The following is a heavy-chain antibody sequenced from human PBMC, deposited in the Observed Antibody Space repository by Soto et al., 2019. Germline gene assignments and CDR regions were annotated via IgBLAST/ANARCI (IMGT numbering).Heavy chain of an antibody. J-gene: IGHJ4*02. CDR3: ARGDTWLAYYFDY. V-gene: IGHV4-59*01. Sequence: SETLSLTCTVSGGSISSYYWSWIRQPPGKGLEWIGYIYYSGSTNYNPSLKSRVTISVDTSKNQFSLKLSSVTAADTAAYYCARGDTWLAYYFDYWGQGTLVTVSS. D-gene: IGHD6-19*01. CDR1: GGSISSYY. CDR2: IYYSGST.